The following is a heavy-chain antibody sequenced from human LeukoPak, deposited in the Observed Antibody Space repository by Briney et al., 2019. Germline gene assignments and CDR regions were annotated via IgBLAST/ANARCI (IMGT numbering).Heavy chain of an antibody. V-gene: IGHV3-21*01. CDR1: GFTFSSYT. D-gene: IGHD3-22*01. CDR2: ISTSSSYI. Sequence: GGSLRLSCAASGFTFSSYTMNWVRQAPGKGLEWVSSISTSSSYIYYADSVKGRFTISRDNAKNSLYLQMNSLRAEDTAVYSCARSFRGHYDSSGYDYWGPGTLDTVSS. CDR3: ARSFRGHYDSSGYDY. J-gene: IGHJ4*02.